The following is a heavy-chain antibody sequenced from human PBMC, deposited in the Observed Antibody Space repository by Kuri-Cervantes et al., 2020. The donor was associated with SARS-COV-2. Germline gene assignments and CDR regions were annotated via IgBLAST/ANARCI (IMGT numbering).Heavy chain of an antibody. CDR2: ISSSSSTI. D-gene: IGHD3-22*01. CDR1: GFTFSSYS. Sequence: GGSLRLSCAASGFTFSSYSMNWVRQAPGKGLEWVSYISSSSSTIYYADSVKGRFTISRDNAKNSLYLQMNSLRDEDTAVYYCARSPQRITMIAFDPWGQGTLVTVSS. CDR3: ARSPQRITMIAFDP. J-gene: IGHJ5*02. V-gene: IGHV3-48*02.